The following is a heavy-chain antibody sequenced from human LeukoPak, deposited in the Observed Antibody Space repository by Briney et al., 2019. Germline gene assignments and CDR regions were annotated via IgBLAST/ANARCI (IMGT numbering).Heavy chain of an antibody. D-gene: IGHD3-10*01. V-gene: IGHV1-2*02. CDR3: ARDRFVTIVQGLHYFDY. CDR1: GYTFTDYN. CDR2: INPKSGGT. Sequence: ASVKVSCKASGYTFTDYNIHWVRQAPGQGLEWMGWINPKSGGTNFAQKFQGRVTMTRDTSTSTAFMELSRLKSDDTAVYYCARDRFVTIVQGLHYFDYWGQGSLVTVSS. J-gene: IGHJ4*02.